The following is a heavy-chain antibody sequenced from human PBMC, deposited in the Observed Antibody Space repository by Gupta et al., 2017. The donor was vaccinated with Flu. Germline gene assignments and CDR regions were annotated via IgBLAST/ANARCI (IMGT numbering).Heavy chain of an antibody. CDR3: ARRGWNYCKEHWYFDL. CDR2: INSDGSST. V-gene: IGHV3-74*01. CDR1: YW. J-gene: IGHJ2*01. Sequence: YWMHWVRQAPGKGLVWVSRINSDGSSTSYADSVKGRFTISRDNAKNTLYLQMNSMRAEDTAVYYCARRGWNYCKEHWYFDLWGRGTLVTVSS. D-gene: IGHD1-7*01.